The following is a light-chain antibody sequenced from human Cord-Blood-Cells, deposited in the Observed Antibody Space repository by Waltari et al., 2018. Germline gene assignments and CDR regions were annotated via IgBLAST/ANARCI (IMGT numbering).Light chain of an antibody. J-gene: IGKJ4*01. Sequence: EIVLTQSPGTLSLSPGERATLSCRASQSVSSSYLAWYQQKPGQAPRLLIYGASSRATGIPDRFSRSGSETDFTLTISRLGPEDVAVYYCPQYGSSLTLGGGTKVEIK. V-gene: IGKV3-20*01. CDR1: QSVSSSY. CDR3: PQYGSSLT. CDR2: GAS.